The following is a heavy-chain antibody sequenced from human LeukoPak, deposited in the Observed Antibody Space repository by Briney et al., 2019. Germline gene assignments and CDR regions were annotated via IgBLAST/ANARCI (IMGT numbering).Heavy chain of an antibody. CDR1: GFTFSRFG. V-gene: IGHV3-21*06. Sequence: GGSLRLSCAASGFTFSRFGMNWVRQAPGKGLEWVSSISSTSDYIYYADSVRGRFTISRDNAKNSLYLQMNTLRAEDTAVYYCAREAPMVRGGSLDYWGQGTLVTVSS. D-gene: IGHD3-10*01. J-gene: IGHJ4*02. CDR2: ISSTSDYI. CDR3: AREAPMVRGGSLDY.